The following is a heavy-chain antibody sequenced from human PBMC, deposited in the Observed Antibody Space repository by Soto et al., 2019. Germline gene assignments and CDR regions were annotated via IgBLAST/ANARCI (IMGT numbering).Heavy chain of an antibody. CDR2: IIPVFGTT. J-gene: IGHJ4*02. D-gene: IGHD5-12*01. Sequence: QAQVVQSGPEVAKPGSSVKVSCKASEDIFGSSGFSWVRQAPGLGLEWMGGIIPVFGTTEYAEKFRGRVTMSAEDDQRTGYMELDSLTSDDTAVYYGAKGDTGEAATTGTLDLWGQGTLVTVSS. CDR1: EDIFGSSG. V-gene: IGHV1-69*01. CDR3: AKGDTGEAATTGTLDL.